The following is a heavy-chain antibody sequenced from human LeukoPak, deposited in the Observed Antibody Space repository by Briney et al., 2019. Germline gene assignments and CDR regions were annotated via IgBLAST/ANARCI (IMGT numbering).Heavy chain of an antibody. CDR2: INPNSGGT. CDR1: GYTFTGYY. D-gene: IGHD2-2*01. Sequence: ASVKVSCKASGYTFTGYYMHWVRQAPGQGLEWMGWINPNSGGTNYAQKFQGRVTMTRDTSISTAYMELSRLRSDDTAVYYCARVVGYCSSTSCYPYFQHWGQGTLVTVSS. CDR3: ARVVGYCSSTSCYPYFQH. J-gene: IGHJ1*01. V-gene: IGHV1-2*02.